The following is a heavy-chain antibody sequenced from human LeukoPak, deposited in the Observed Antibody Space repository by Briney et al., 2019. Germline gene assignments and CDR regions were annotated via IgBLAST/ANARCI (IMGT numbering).Heavy chain of an antibody. J-gene: IGHJ4*02. Sequence: SETLSLTCTVSGYSISSGHYWGWIRQPPGKGLEWIGIIYHSGSNHYNPSLKSRVSISVDTSKNRFSLILTSVTAADTAVYYCARVDIVATIHFDYWGQGTLVTVSS. V-gene: IGHV4-38-2*02. CDR3: ARVDIVATIHFDY. CDR2: IYHSGSN. D-gene: IGHD5-12*01. CDR1: GYSISSGHY.